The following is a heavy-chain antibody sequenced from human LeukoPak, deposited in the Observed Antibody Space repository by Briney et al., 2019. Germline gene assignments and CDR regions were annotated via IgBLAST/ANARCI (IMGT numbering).Heavy chain of an antibody. CDR3: ARDYCSSTSCLFDY. CDR2: INPNSGDT. J-gene: IGHJ4*02. Sequence: SVKVSCKASGYTFTGYHMHWVRQAPGQGLEWMGRINPNSGDTNYAQKFQGRVTMTRDTSISTAYVELSRLRSDDTAVYYCARDYCSSTSCLFDYWAQGTLVTVSS. CDR1: GYTFTGYH. V-gene: IGHV1-2*06. D-gene: IGHD2-2*01.